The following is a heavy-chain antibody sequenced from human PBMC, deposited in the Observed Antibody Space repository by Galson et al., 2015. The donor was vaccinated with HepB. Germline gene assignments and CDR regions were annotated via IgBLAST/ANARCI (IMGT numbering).Heavy chain of an antibody. CDR3: ATAGTGVVIDAFDI. CDR2: ISYHGNSI. J-gene: IGHJ3*02. V-gene: IGHV3-30-3*01. D-gene: IGHD2-21*01. CDR1: GFTFSNYA. Sequence: SLRLSCAASGFTFSNYAMHWVRQAPGKGLEWVAIISYHGNSIYYTNSVKGRFTISRDNSKNTLYLQMNSLRAEDTAVYYCATAGTGVVIDAFDIWGQGTMVTVSS.